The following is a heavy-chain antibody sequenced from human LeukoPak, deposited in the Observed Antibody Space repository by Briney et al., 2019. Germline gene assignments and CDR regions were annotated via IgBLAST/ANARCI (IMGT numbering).Heavy chain of an antibody. CDR1: GYTFTSYD. V-gene: IGHV1-8*03. J-gene: IGHJ6*03. Sequence: ASVKVSCKASGYTFTSYDINWVRQATGQGLEWMGWMNPNSGNTGYAQNFQGRVTITRNTSISTAYMELSSLRSEDTAVYYCARAPPYSTSNYYYYYYMDVWGKGTTVTVSS. D-gene: IGHD6-6*01. CDR3: ARAPPYSTSNYYYYYYMDV. CDR2: MNPNSGNT.